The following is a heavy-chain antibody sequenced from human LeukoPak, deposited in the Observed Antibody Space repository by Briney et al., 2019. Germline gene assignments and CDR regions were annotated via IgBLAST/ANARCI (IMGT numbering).Heavy chain of an antibody. CDR1: GFTFSSYA. J-gene: IGHJ5*02. V-gene: IGHV3-30*04. Sequence: QAGGSLRFSCAASGFTFSSYAMHWVRQAPGKGLEWVAVISYDGSNKYYADSVKGRCTISRDNSKNTLYLQMNSLRAEDTAVYYCVRGYSYGWFDPWGQGTLVTVSS. CDR3: VRGYSYGWFDP. CDR2: ISYDGSNK. D-gene: IGHD5-18*01.